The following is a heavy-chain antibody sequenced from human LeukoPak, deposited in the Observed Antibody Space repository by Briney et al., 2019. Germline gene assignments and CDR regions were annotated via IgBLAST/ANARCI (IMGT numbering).Heavy chain of an antibody. Sequence: GGSLRLSCAASGFTFSSHWMRWVRQAPGKGLEWVANIKQDGSEKYYVDSVKGRFTISRDNAKNSQYLQMSSLRAEDTAVYYCARAVYGYFGFWGQGILLTVSS. V-gene: IGHV3-7*04. CDR1: GFTFSSHW. CDR2: IKQDGSEK. CDR3: ARAVYGYFGF. J-gene: IGHJ4*02. D-gene: IGHD5-18*01.